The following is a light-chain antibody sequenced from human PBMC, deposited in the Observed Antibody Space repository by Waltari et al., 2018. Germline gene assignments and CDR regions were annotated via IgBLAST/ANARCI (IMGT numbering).Light chain of an antibody. V-gene: IGLV2-23*01. CDR3: CSYAGSSTHVV. Sequence: QSALTQPASVSGSPGQSITISCTGTSSDVGSYNLVSWYQQHPGKAPKLMIYAGSKRPSGVSNRFAGSKASNTASLTISGLQVEDEADYYCCSYAGSSTHVVFGGGTKLTVL. CDR1: SSDVGSYNL. J-gene: IGLJ2*01. CDR2: AGS.